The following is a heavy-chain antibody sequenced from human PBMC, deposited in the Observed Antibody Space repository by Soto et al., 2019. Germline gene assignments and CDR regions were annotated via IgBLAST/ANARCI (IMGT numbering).Heavy chain of an antibody. CDR1: GFTFSSYA. CDR2: ITGSGSTT. CDR3: ARRGGALGY. Sequence: EVQLMESGGGLVQPGGSLRLSCAASGFTFSSYAMSWFRQAPGKGLEWVSVITGSGSTTYYADSVKGRFNISRDNAKNTPSRQMNSLRAEDTAVYYRARRGGALGYWGQGTLVTVSS. D-gene: IGHD3-16*01. J-gene: IGHJ4*02. V-gene: IGHV3-23*01.